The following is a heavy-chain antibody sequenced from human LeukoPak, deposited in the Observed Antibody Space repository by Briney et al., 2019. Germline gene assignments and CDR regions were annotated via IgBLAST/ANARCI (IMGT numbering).Heavy chain of an antibody. V-gene: IGHV1-18*01. CDR3: ARDLGRRCSGGRCNYYSNYMDV. Sequence: ASVKVSCKASGYTFTTYGISWVRQAPGQGLEWMGWISTYNGSTNYAQNLQGRVTMTTDTSTSTAHMELRSLRSDDTAVYYCARDLGRRCSGGRCNYYSNYMDVWGKGTTVTISS. J-gene: IGHJ6*03. CDR2: ISTYNGST. D-gene: IGHD2-15*01. CDR1: GYTFTTYG.